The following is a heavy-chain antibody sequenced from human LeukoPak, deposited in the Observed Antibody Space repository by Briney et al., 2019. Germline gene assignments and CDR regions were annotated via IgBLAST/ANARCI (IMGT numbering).Heavy chain of an antibody. V-gene: IGHV3-23*01. CDR1: GFTFSSYA. CDR2: ISGSGGST. CDR3: ARDPGYSSSWYNL. D-gene: IGHD6-13*01. Sequence: GGSLRLPCAASGFTFSSYAMSWVRQAPGKGLEWVSAISGSGGSTYYADSVKGRFTISRDNSKNTLYLQMNSLRAEDTAVYYCARDPGYSSSWYNLWGQGTLVTVSS. J-gene: IGHJ4*02.